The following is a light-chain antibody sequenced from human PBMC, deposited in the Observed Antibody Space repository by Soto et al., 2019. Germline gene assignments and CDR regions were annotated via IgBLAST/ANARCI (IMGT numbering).Light chain of an antibody. Sequence: DIQLTQSPSFLPASVGDRVTITCRASQGISSYLAWYQQKPGKAPNLLIYAASTLQSGVQSRFSGSGSGTYFTLTIRNLQPEDFATYYCKQANSFPYTFGQGTKVDIK. CDR3: KQANSFPYT. V-gene: IGKV1-9*01. CDR1: QGISSY. CDR2: AAS. J-gene: IGKJ2*01.